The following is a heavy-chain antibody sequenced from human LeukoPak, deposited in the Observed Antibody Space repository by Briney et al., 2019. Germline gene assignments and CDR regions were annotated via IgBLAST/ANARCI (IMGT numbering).Heavy chain of an antibody. CDR2: ISYDGSNK. V-gene: IGHV3-30-3*01. Sequence: GSLRLSCAASGFTFSSYAMHWVRQAPGKGLEWVAVISYDGSNKYYADSVKGRFTISRDNSKNTLYLQMNSLRAEDTAVYYCAREGYDSSGYYYGLDYWGQGNLVTVSS. CDR3: AREGYDSSGYYYGLDY. J-gene: IGHJ4*02. D-gene: IGHD3-22*01. CDR1: GFTFSSYA.